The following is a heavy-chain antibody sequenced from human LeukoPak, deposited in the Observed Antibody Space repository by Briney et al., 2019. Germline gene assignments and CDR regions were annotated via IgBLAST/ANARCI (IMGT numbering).Heavy chain of an antibody. CDR2: ISGSGGST. J-gene: IGHJ4*02. CDR1: GFTFSSYA. V-gene: IGHV3-23*01. CDR3: AKDSAYGDPDY. Sequence: GGSLRPSCAASGFTFSSYAVRWGRQAAGEGLEWVSAISGSGGSTYYADSVKGRFTISRDNSKNTLYLQINSLRAEDADVYYCAKDSAYGDPDYWGQGTLVTVSS. D-gene: IGHD4-17*01.